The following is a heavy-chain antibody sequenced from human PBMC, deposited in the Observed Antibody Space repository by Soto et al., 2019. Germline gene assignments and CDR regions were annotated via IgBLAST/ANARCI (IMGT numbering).Heavy chain of an antibody. J-gene: IGHJ6*02. Sequence: SETLSLTCTFSGGSISSSSYYWGWIRQPPGKGLEWIGSIYYSGSTYYNPSLKSRVTISVDTSKNQFSLKLSSVTAADTAVYYCASYGSGSYCRDRYGMDVWGQGTTVT. CDR2: IYYSGST. CDR1: GGSISSSSYY. D-gene: IGHD3-10*01. CDR3: ASYGSGSYCRDRYGMDV. V-gene: IGHV4-39*01.